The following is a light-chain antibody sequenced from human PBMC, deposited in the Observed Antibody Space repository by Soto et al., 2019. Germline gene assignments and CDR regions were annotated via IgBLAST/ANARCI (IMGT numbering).Light chain of an antibody. CDR1: QSVSNS. J-gene: IGKJ1*01. CDR2: DAS. Sequence: EIVLTQSPATLSLSPGERATLSCRASQSVSNSLAWYQQRPGQPPRLLIYDASNRATGIPARFSGSGSGTDFTLTISSLEPEDFAVYYCQQRSNWPPWTFGQGTKVDIK. CDR3: QQRSNWPPWT. V-gene: IGKV3-11*01.